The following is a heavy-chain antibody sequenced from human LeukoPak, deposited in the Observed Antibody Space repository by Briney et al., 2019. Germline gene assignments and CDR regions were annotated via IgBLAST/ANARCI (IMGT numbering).Heavy chain of an antibody. CDR1: GFTFSDYY. D-gene: IGHD3-22*01. Sequence: PGGSPRLSCAASGFTFSDYYMSWIRQAPGKGLEWVSYISSSGSTIYYADSVKGRFTISRDNAKNSLYLQMNSLRAEDTAVYYCARGEIVVDPLNWFDPWGQGTLVTVSS. CDR2: ISSSGSTI. CDR3: ARGEIVVDPLNWFDP. J-gene: IGHJ5*02. V-gene: IGHV3-11*04.